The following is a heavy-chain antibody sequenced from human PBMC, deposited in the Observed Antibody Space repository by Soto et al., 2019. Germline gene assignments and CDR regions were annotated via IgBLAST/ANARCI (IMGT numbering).Heavy chain of an antibody. CDR3: AKSDVPLVAMENCYYYSMDV. V-gene: IGHV3-30*18. Sequence: QEQMAESGGGVVQPGRSLRLSCAASAFAFSRFGMHWVRQAPGKGLEWVATISYDGSSKDYTDSVKGRFTISRDDSKSTPILPMSRLRAEDTAVYYCAKSDVPLVAMENCYYYSMDVWGKGTTVTVSS. CDR2: ISYDGSSK. J-gene: IGHJ6*03. D-gene: IGHD2-2*01. CDR1: AFAFSRFG.